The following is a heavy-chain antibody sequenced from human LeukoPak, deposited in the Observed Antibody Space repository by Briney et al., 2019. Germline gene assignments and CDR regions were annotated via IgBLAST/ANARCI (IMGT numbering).Heavy chain of an antibody. J-gene: IGHJ6*02. CDR2: ISYDGSNK. CDR1: GFTFSSYG. CDR3: AKSLDVIYGDYENPSYYYYGMDV. Sequence: GGSLRLSCAASGFTFSSYGMHWVRQAPGKGLEWVAVISYDGSNKYYADSVKGRFTISRDNSKNTLYLQMNSLRAEDTAVYYCAKSLDVIYGDYENPSYYYYGMDVWGQGTTVTVSS. V-gene: IGHV3-30*18. D-gene: IGHD4-17*01.